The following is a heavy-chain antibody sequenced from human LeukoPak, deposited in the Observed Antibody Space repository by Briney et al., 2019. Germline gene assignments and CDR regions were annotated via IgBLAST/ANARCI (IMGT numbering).Heavy chain of an antibody. CDR3: ARGTSGGYFDY. V-gene: IGHV3-74*01. CDR2: IISDVFST. D-gene: IGHD5-12*01. CDR1: GFTFSSFW. Sequence: PGGSLRLSCAASGFTFSSFWIHWVRQVPGKGLVWVSRIISDVFSTSYADSVKGRFTISRDNAKNTLYLQMNSLRAEDTAVYYCARGTSGGYFDYWGQGTLVTVSS. J-gene: IGHJ4*02.